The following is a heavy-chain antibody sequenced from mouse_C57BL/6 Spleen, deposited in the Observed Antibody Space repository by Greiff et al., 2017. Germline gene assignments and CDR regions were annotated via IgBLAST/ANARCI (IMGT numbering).Heavy chain of an antibody. CDR3: ARGGTTVVEYYFDD. Sequence: VQLQQSGPVLVKPGASVKMSCKASGYTFTDYYMNWVKQSHGKSLEWIGVINPYNGGTSYNQKFKGKATLTVDKSSSTAYMELNSLTSEDSAVYYGARGGTTVVEYYFDDWGQGTTLTVSS. V-gene: IGHV1-19*01. D-gene: IGHD1-1*01. J-gene: IGHJ2*01. CDR2: INPYNGGT. CDR1: GYTFTDYY.